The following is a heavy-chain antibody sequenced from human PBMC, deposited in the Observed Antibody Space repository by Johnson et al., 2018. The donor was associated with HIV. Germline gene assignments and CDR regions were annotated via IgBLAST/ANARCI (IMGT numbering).Heavy chain of an antibody. J-gene: IGHJ3*02. D-gene: IGHD5-18*01. CDR2: ISGSGGST. CDR1: GFTFSNAW. Sequence: EVQLVESWGGLVNPGGSLRLSCAVSGFTFSNAWMSWVRQAPGKGLEWVSAISGSGGSTYYADSVKGRFTISRDNSKNTLYLQMNSLRAEDTAVYYCAKDLTWRIQLWNDAFDIWGQGTMVTVSS. CDR3: AKDLTWRIQLWNDAFDI. V-gene: IGHV3-23*04.